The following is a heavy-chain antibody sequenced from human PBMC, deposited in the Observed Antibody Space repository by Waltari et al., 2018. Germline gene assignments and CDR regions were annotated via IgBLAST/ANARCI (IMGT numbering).Heavy chain of an antibody. V-gene: IGHV4-59*01. CDR1: GGSISSYY. CDR2: IYYSGTT. CDR3: ARGLGYCSSNRCFDAFDI. Sequence: QVQLQESGPGLVKPSETLSLTCTVSGGSISSYYWAWIRQPPGKGLDWIGYIYYSGTTNYYPSLKSRVTISVDTSKNQFSLKLSSVTAADTAVYYCARGLGYCSSNRCFDAFDIWGQGTMVTVSS. D-gene: IGHD2-2*01. J-gene: IGHJ3*02.